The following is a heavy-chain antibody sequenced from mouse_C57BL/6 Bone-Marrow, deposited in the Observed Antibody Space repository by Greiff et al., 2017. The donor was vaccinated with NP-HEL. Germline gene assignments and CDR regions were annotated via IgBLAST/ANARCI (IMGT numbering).Heavy chain of an antibody. CDR2: IHPSDSDT. CDR1: GYTFTSSW. J-gene: IGHJ2*01. Sequence: QVQLQQPGAELVKPGASVKVSCKASGYTFTSSWMHWVKQRPGQGLEWIGRIHPSDSDTNYNQKFKGKAKLTVDKSSSTAYMQLSILSSEVSAVYYCSIDYGYDGGFDYWGQGTTLTVSS. D-gene: IGHD2-2*01. V-gene: IGHV1-74*01. CDR3: SIDYGYDGGFDY.